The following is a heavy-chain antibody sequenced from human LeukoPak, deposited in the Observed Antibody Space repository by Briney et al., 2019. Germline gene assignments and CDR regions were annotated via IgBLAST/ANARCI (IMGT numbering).Heavy chain of an antibody. Sequence: SETLSLTCAVYGGSFSGYYWSWIRQPPGKGLEWIGEINHSGSTNYNPSLKSRVTISVDTSKNQFSLKLSSGTAADSAVYYCARAYWYFDLWGRGTLVTVSS. J-gene: IGHJ2*01. CDR3: ARAYWYFDL. CDR2: INHSGST. CDR1: GGSFSGYY. V-gene: IGHV4-34*01.